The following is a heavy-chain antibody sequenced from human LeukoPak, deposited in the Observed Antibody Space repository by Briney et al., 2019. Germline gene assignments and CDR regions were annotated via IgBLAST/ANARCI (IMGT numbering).Heavy chain of an antibody. CDR3: ARAVYDYVWGSYRYPLQSFDI. D-gene: IGHD3-16*02. CDR1: GGSISSGGYS. CDR2: IYHSGST. V-gene: IGHV4-30-2*01. Sequence: SETLSLTCAVSGGSISSGGYSWSWIRQPPGKGLEWIGYIYHSGSTYYNPSLKSRVTISVDRSKNQFSLKLSSVTAADTAVYYCARAVYDYVWGSYRYPLQSFDIWGQGTMVTVSS. J-gene: IGHJ3*02.